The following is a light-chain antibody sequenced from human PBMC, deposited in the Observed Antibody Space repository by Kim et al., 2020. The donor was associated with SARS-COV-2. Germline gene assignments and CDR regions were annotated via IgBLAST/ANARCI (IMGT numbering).Light chain of an antibody. Sequence: NFTLTQPHSVSESPGKTVTISCTRSSGSIASNYVHWYQQRPGSAPTTVIYDDNQRPSGVPDRFSGSIDSSSNSASLTISGLKTEDEADYYCQSYDSSSWVFGGGTQLTVL. J-gene: IGLJ3*02. CDR2: DDN. V-gene: IGLV6-57*03. CDR3: QSYDSSSWV. CDR1: SGSIASNY.